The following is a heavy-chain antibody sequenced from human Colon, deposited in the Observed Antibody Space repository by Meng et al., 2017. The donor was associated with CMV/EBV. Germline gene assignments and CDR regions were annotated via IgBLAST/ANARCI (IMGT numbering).Heavy chain of an antibody. CDR3: AIRLGTGIAVAGSLGY. CDR2: ISSNGGNT. V-gene: IGHV3-23*01. J-gene: IGHJ4*02. D-gene: IGHD6-19*01. Sequence: GVTFSDDSMSWVRQAPGRGLEWDSGISSNGGNTDYVDSVGGRFTISRDDSKNTLYLHMKSLRPEDTAIYYCAIRLGTGIAVAGSLGYWGQGTLVTVSS. CDR1: GVTFSDDS.